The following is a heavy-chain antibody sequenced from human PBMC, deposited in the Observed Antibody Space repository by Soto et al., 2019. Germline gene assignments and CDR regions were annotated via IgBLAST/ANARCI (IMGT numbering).Heavy chain of an antibody. V-gene: IGHV4-30-4*01. CDR2: IYYIGNT. J-gene: IGHJ4*02. CDR3: ARGIYSTSSFFDS. CDR1: GDSISTADYY. Sequence: PSETLSLTCTVSGDSISTADYYWNWIRHPPGKGLEWIGYIYYIGNTYYIPSLKSRVTISVDTSKNQISLKLNSVTAADTAVYYCARGIYSTSSFFDSWGQGPMVTV. D-gene: IGHD6-6*01.